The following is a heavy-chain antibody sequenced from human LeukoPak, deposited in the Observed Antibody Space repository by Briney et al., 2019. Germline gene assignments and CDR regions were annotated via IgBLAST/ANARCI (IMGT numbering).Heavy chain of an antibody. CDR3: AKGGIAVRMCYFDY. J-gene: IGHJ4*02. CDR1: GFTFSSYA. CDR2: ISGGGGST. D-gene: IGHD6-19*01. V-gene: IGHV3-23*01. Sequence: GGSLRLSCAASGFTFSSYAMSWVRQAPGKGLEWVSAISGGGGSTYYADSVKGRFTISRDNSKNTLYLQMNSLRAEDTAVYYCAKGGIAVRMCYFDYWGQGTLVTVSS.